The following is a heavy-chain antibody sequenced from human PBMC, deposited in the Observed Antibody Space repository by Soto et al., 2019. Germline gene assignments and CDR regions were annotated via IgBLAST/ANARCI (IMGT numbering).Heavy chain of an antibody. D-gene: IGHD5-18*01. CDR3: ARLGREYSYCPVPPLDY. CDR2: IIPIFGTA. J-gene: IGHJ4*02. Sequence: QVQLVQSGAEVKKPGSSVKVSCKASGGTFSSYAISWVRQAPGQGLEWMGGIIPIFGTANYAQKFQGRVTNTGDESTSTAYMELSSLRSEDTAGYYCARLGREYSYCPVPPLDYWGQGTLVTGSS. V-gene: IGHV1-69*12. CDR1: GGTFSSYA.